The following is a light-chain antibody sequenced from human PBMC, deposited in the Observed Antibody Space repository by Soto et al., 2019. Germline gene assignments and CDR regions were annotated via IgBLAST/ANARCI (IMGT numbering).Light chain of an antibody. V-gene: IGLV2-23*02. Sequence: QSVLTQPASVSGSPGQSITISCTGTSSDVGHYNLVSWYQQHPGKVPKLMLYEVSTRPSGVSNRFSGSKSGNTASLTISGLQAEDEADYYCCSYVGSSTWVFGGGTKLTVL. CDR1: SSDVGHYNL. CDR3: CSYVGSSTWV. J-gene: IGLJ3*02. CDR2: EVS.